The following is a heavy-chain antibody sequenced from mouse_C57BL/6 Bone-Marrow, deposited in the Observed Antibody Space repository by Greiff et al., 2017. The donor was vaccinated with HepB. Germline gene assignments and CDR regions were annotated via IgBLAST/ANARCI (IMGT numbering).Heavy chain of an antibody. CDR1: GYTFTDYE. V-gene: IGHV1-15*01. D-gene: IGHD2-1*01. Sequence: VQLQQSGAELVRPGASVTLSCKASGYTFTDYEMHWVKQTPVHGLEWIGAIDPETGGTAYNQKFKGKAILTADKSSSTAYMELRSLTSEDSAVYYYTRRYGNYIYAMDYWGQGTSVTVSS. J-gene: IGHJ4*01. CDR2: IDPETGGT. CDR3: TRRYGNYIYAMDY.